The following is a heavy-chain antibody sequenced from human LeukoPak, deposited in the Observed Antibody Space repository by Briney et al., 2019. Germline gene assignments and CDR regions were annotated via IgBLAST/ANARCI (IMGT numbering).Heavy chain of an antibody. V-gene: IGHV3-21*01. Sequence: PGGSLRLSCAASGFTFSSYSMNWVRQAPGKGLEWVSSISSSSSYIYYADSVKGRFTISRDNAKNSLYLQMNSLRAEDTAVYYCARAPKGIAVALDYWGQGTLVTVSS. J-gene: IGHJ4*02. CDR3: ARAPKGIAVALDY. D-gene: IGHD6-19*01. CDR1: GFTFSSYS. CDR2: ISSSSSYI.